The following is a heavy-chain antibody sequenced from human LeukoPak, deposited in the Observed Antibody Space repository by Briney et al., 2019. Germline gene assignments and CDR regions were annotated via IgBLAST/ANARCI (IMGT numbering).Heavy chain of an antibody. J-gene: IGHJ1*01. Sequence: GGSLRLSCAASGFTFSSYSMNWVRQAPGKGLEWVSSISSGSSYIYYADSVKGRFTISRDNAKNSLYLQMNSLRAEDTAVYYCARAPSEIGGYYPEYFRHWGQGTLVTVSS. CDR3: ARAPSEIGGYYPEYFRH. CDR1: GFTFSSYS. CDR2: ISSGSSYI. V-gene: IGHV3-21*01. D-gene: IGHD3-22*01.